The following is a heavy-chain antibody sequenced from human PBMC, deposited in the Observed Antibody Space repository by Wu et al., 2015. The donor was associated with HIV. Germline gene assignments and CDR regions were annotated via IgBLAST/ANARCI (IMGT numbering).Heavy chain of an antibody. CDR2: VNPNSGAT. J-gene: IGHJ6*03. CDR3: AGEGGTTGPNFNYYNYMDV. Sequence: QVQLVQSGAEVKKPGASVKVSCKTSGYIFTIYYMHWVRQAPGQGLEWMGCVNPNSGATNYAQKFRGRVTMTRDTSISTVSMELSSLTSDDTAVYYCAGEGGTTGPNFNYYNYMDVWGTGTTVTVSS. V-gene: IGHV1-2*02. D-gene: IGHD1-1*01. CDR1: GYIFTIYY.